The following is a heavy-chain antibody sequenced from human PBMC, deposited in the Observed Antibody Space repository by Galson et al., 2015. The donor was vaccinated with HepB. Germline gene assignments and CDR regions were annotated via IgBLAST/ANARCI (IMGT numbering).Heavy chain of an antibody. Sequence: SLRLSCAASGFTFSSYAMHWVRQAPGKGLEWVAVISYDGSNKYYADSVKGRFTISSDNSKNTLYLQMNSLRAEDTAVYYCAKMLRFLEWLLFPGDYWGQGTLVTVSS. CDR1: GFTFSSYA. D-gene: IGHD3-3*01. V-gene: IGHV3-30*18. CDR3: AKMLRFLEWLLFPGDY. CDR2: ISYDGSNK. J-gene: IGHJ4*02.